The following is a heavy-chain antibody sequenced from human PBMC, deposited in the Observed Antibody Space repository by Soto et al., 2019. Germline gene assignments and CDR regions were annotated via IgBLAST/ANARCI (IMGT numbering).Heavy chain of an antibody. CDR2: IYYSGST. D-gene: IGHD6-6*01. J-gene: IGHJ4*02. V-gene: IGHV4-59*12. Sequence: SETLSLTCTVSGGSISSYYWSWIRQPPGKGLGWIGYIYYSGSTNYNPSLKSRVTISVDTSKNQFSLNLTSLTAADTAVYYCARAPKVSGSAQTRPDFWGQGSLVTVSS. CDR1: GGSISSYY. CDR3: ARAPKVSGSAQTRPDF.